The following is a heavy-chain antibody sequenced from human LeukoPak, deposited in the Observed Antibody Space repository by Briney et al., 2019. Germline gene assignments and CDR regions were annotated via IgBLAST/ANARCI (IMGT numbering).Heavy chain of an antibody. Sequence: PSGTLSLTCAVSGGSISSSNWWSWVRQPPGKGLEWIGEIYHSGSTNYNPSLKSRVTISVDKSKNQFSLKLSSVTAADTAVYYCARVICRYCSSTSCLCYGMDVWGQGTTVTVSS. CDR1: GGSISSSNW. CDR2: IYHSGST. D-gene: IGHD2-2*01. V-gene: IGHV4-4*02. CDR3: ARVICRYCSSTSCLCYGMDV. J-gene: IGHJ6*02.